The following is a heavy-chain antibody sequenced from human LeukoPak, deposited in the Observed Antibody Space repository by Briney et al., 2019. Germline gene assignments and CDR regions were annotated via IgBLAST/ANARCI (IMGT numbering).Heavy chain of an antibody. V-gene: IGHV4-59*12. CDR3: ARDFSSGWFGELPPTDWFDP. Sequence: PSETLSLTCTVSGGSISTYYWSWIRRPPGKGLEWIAYIHASGPTNYNPSLKSRITISVDTSKNQFSLKLSSVTAADTAVYYCARDFSSGWFGELPPTDWFDPWGQGTLVTVSS. D-gene: IGHD3-10*01. J-gene: IGHJ5*02. CDR2: IHASGPT. CDR1: GGSISTYY.